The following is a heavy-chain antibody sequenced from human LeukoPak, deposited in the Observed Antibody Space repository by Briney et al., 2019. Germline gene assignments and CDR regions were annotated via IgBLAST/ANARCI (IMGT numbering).Heavy chain of an antibody. Sequence: PGGSLRLSCAASGFTFSSYGMHWVRQAPGKGLEWVAVIWYDGSNKYYADSVKGRFTISRDNSKNMLHLQVNSLRGEDTAVYYCARASSSSWVTFDYWGQGTLVTVSS. CDR3: ARASSSSWVTFDY. CDR2: IWYDGSNK. CDR1: GFTFSSYG. D-gene: IGHD6-13*01. J-gene: IGHJ4*02. V-gene: IGHV3-33*01.